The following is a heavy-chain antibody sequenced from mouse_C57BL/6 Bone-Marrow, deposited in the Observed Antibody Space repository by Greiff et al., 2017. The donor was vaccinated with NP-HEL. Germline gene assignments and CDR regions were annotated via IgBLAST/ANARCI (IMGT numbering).Heavy chain of an antibody. CDR2: IYPGDGDT. V-gene: IGHV1-80*01. Sequence: QVHVKQSGAELVKPGASVKISCKASGYAFSSYWMNWVKQRPGKGLEWIGQIYPGDGDTNYNGKFKGKATLTADKSPSTAYMQLSSLTSEDSAVYFCARYYGSSYYFDYWGQGTTLTVSS. D-gene: IGHD1-1*01. CDR1: GYAFSSYW. J-gene: IGHJ2*01. CDR3: ARYYGSSYYFDY.